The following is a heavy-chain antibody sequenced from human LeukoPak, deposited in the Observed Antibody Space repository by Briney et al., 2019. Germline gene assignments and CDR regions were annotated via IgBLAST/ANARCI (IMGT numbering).Heavy chain of an antibody. J-gene: IGHJ4*02. CDR2: ISGSGGST. V-gene: IGHV3-23*01. CDR1: GFTFSDYY. CDR3: AKVRIVGATDVPFDY. Sequence: GGSLRLSCAASGFTFSDYYMSWIRQAPGKGLEWVSAISGSGGSTYYADSVKGRFTISRDNSKNTLYLQMNSLRAEDTAVYYCAKVRIVGATDVPFDYWGQGTLVTVSS. D-gene: IGHD1-26*01.